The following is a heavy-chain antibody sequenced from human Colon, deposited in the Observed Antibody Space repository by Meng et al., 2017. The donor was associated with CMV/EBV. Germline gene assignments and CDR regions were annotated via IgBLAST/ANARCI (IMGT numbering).Heavy chain of an antibody. J-gene: IGHJ4*02. V-gene: IGHV3-23*03. CDR1: GFTFSSYA. CDR2: IYSGGSST. Sequence: GESLKISCAASGFTFSSYAMSWVRQAPGKGLEWVSVIYSGGSSTYYADSVKGRFTISRDNSINMLFLQMNSLRVEDTAVYFCVQGGQVHYDYWGQGTLVTVSS. D-gene: IGHD1-26*01. CDR3: VQGGQVHYDY.